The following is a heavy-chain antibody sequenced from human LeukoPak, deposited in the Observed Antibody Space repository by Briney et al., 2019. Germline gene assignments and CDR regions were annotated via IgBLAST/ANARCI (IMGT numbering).Heavy chain of an antibody. Sequence: PSETLSLTCTVSGGSISTYYWSWIRQPPGKGLEWVGYIYYSGSTNYNPSLKSRVTISVDTSKNQFSLKLSSVTAADTAVYYCARVRGDTYLDYWAQETLVNVPS. CDR1: GGSISTYY. J-gene: IGHJ4*02. CDR2: IYYSGST. D-gene: IGHD3-9*01. CDR3: ARVRGDTYLDY. V-gene: IGHV4-59*01.